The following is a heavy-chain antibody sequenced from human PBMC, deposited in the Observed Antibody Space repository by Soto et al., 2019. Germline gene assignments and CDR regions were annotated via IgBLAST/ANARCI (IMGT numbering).Heavy chain of an antibody. CDR2: ISYSGGST. Sequence: GGSLRLSCAASGFTFSDYYMSWIRQAPGKGLEWVASISYSGGSTNYADSVRGRFTISRDNSKNTLSLQMTSLRAEDTAVYYCAKVMGSTSSTANFDYWGRGTLVTVSS. V-gene: IGHV3-23*01. D-gene: IGHD3-10*01. CDR1: GFTFSDYY. CDR3: AKVMGSTSSTANFDY. J-gene: IGHJ4*02.